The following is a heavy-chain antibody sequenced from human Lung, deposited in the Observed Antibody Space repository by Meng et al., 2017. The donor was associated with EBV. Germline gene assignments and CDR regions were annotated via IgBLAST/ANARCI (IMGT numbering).Heavy chain of an antibody. CDR2: ISSTPRS. V-gene: IGHV4-31*01. J-gene: IGHJ4*02. CDR3: ARAVDTGYFDY. Sequence: LPYSGPSLLHPSPPPSLPSTLSRGSIRSGVHFWRSLRHPPGYSLCCISSISSTPRSYYNPSLQSLVSISVDTSTNQFSLKLSSVTAADTAVYYCARAVDTGYFDYWGQGTLVTVSS. CDR1: RGSIRSGVHF. D-gene: IGHD5-18*01.